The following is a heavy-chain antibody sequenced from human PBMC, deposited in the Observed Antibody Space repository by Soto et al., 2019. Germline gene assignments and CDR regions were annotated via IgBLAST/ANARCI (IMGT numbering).Heavy chain of an antibody. CDR1: GFTFSSYG. Sequence: GGSLRLSCAASGFTFSSYGMHWVRQAPGKGLEWVAVIWYDGSNKYYADSVKGRFTISRDNSKNTLYLQMNSLRAEDTAVYYCARESSLLWFGELFRRTYYGMDVWGQGTTVTVSS. V-gene: IGHV3-33*01. J-gene: IGHJ6*02. CDR2: IWYDGSNK. CDR3: ARESSLLWFGELFRRTYYGMDV. D-gene: IGHD3-10*01.